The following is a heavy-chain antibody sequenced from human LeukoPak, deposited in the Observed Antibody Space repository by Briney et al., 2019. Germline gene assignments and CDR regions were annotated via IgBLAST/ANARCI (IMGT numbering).Heavy chain of an antibody. CDR3: AKSPIGTMVRGVIRYIGYYYYMDV. J-gene: IGHJ6*03. CDR1: GFTFSSYG. CDR2: ISGSGGST. D-gene: IGHD3-10*01. V-gene: IGHV3-23*01. Sequence: PGGSLRLSCAASGFTFSSYGMSWVRQAPGKGLEWVSAISGSGGSTYYADSVKGRFTISRDNSKNTLYLQMNSLRAEDTAVYYCAKSPIGTMVRGVIRYIGYYYYMDVWGKGTTVTVSS.